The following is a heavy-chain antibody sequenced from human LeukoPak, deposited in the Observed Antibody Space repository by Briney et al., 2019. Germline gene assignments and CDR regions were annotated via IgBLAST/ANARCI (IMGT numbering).Heavy chain of an antibody. CDR2: IYHSGST. V-gene: IGHV4-38-2*01. CDR3: ARVRWFGELLSPLYYYYGMDV. Sequence: SETLSLTCAVSGYSISSGYYWGWIRQPPGKGLEWIGSIYHSGSTYYNPSLKSRVTISVDTSKNQFSLKLSSVTAADTAVYYCARVRWFGELLSPLYYYYGMDVWGKGTTVTVSS. CDR1: GYSISSGYY. D-gene: IGHD3-10*01. J-gene: IGHJ6*04.